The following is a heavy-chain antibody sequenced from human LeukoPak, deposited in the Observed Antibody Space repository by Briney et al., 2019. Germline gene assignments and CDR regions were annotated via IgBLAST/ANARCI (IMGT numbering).Heavy chain of an antibody. D-gene: IGHD6-13*01. J-gene: IGHJ4*02. Sequence: SETLSLTCTVSGGSISSYYWSWIRQPPGRGLEWIGEINHSGSTNYNPSLKSRVTISVDTSKNQSSLKLSSVTAADTAVYYCARGDSYSSSWLDYWGQGTLVTVST. CDR3: ARGDSYSSSWLDY. V-gene: IGHV4-34*01. CDR1: GGSISSYY. CDR2: INHSGST.